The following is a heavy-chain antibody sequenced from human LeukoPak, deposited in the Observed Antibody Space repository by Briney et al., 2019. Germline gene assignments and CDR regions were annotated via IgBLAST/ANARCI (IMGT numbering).Heavy chain of an antibody. J-gene: IGHJ4*02. CDR2: ISSDGVST. CDR1: GFTFSSYA. CDR3: ARDRWGCTSTSCYDFGY. D-gene: IGHD2-2*01. Sequence: GGSLRLSCAASGFTFSSYAMHWVRQAPGKGLEYVSAISSDGVSTYYANSVKGRFTISRDNSKNTLYLQMGSLRAGDMAVYYCARDRWGCTSTSCYDFGYWGQGTLVTVSS. V-gene: IGHV3-64*01.